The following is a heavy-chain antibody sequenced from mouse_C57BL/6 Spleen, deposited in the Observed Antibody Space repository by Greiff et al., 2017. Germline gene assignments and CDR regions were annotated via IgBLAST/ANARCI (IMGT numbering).Heavy chain of an antibody. CDR2: INYDGSST. Sequence: EVKLVESEGGLVQPGRSLKLSCTASGFTFSDYYMAWVRQVPEKGLEWVANINYDGSSTYYLDSLKSRFIISRDNAKNILYLQMSSLKSEDTATYYCARASGSYFDYWGQGTTLTVSS. CDR3: ARASGSYFDY. D-gene: IGHD3-1*01. V-gene: IGHV5-16*01. J-gene: IGHJ2*01. CDR1: GFTFSDYY.